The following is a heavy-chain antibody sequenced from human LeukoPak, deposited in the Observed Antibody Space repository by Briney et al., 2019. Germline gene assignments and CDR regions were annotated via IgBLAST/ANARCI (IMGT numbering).Heavy chain of an antibody. CDR1: GRSISSYY. CDR3: ARVGTSWGTYNWFDP. D-gene: IGHD2-2*01. V-gene: IGHV4-59*01. J-gene: IGHJ5*02. Sequence: SETLSLTCTVSGRSISSYYWSWIRQPPGKGLEWIGYIYYSGSTNYNPSLKSRVTISVDTSKNQFSLKLSSVTAADTAVYYCARVGTSWGTYNWFDPWGQGTLVTVSS. CDR2: IYYSGST.